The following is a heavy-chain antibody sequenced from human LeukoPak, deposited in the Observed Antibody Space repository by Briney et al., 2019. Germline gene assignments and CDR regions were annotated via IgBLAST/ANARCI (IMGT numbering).Heavy chain of an antibody. Sequence: ASLKVSCKASGYTFTSYDINWVRQATGQGLEWMGWMNPNSGNTGYAQKFQGRVTMTRNTSISTAYMELSSLRSEDTAVYYCARGLQAAAGTIDYWGQGTLVTVSS. V-gene: IGHV1-8*01. CDR2: MNPNSGNT. CDR3: ARGLQAAAGTIDY. CDR1: GYTFTSYD. D-gene: IGHD6-13*01. J-gene: IGHJ4*02.